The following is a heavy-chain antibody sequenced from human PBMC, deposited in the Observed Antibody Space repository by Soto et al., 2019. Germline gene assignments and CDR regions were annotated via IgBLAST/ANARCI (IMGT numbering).Heavy chain of an antibody. CDR2: IYWDDDK. CDR3: AHRPRRVTYFDY. Sequence: QITLKESGPTLVKPTQTLTLTCTFSGFSLTTSGVGVGWIRQPPGKALEWLARIYWDDDKRYSPSLKSRLTLTKDTSKNQVVLTMTNMDPVDTATYYCAHRPRRVTYFDYWGRGTLVTVSS. V-gene: IGHV2-5*02. D-gene: IGHD2-21*02. J-gene: IGHJ4*02. CDR1: GFSLTTSGVG.